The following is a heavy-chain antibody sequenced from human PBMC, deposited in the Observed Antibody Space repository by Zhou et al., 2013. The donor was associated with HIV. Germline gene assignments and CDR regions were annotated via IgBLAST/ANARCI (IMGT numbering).Heavy chain of an antibody. CDR1: GYTFTGYY. V-gene: IGHV1-2*02. CDR2: INPNSGGT. D-gene: IGHD3-22*01. CDR3: ARDYYDNSGYYYYYYGMDV. J-gene: IGHJ6*02. Sequence: QVQLVQSGAEVKKPGASVKVSCKASGYTFTGYYMHWVRQAPGQGLEWMGWINPNSGGTNYAQKFQGRVTMTRDTSISTAYMEMRRLRSDDTAVYYCARDYYDNSGYYYYYYGMDVWGLGTTVTVSS.